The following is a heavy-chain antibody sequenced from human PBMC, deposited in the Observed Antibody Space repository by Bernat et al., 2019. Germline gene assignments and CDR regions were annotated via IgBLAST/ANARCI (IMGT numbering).Heavy chain of an antibody. CDR3: ARDHQWLAFKGMDV. CDR1: GYTFIHYD. J-gene: IGHJ6*02. CDR2: ISAHNGNT. Sequence: QVQLVQSGPEVKKPGASVKVSCKASGYTFIHYDITWVRQAPGQGLEWVGRISAHNGNTNYGQKVQGRVTMTTDTSTGTAYMELRSLRPNDTAVYYCARDHQWLAFKGMDVWGQGTTVSVSS. D-gene: IGHD6-19*01. V-gene: IGHV1-18*01.